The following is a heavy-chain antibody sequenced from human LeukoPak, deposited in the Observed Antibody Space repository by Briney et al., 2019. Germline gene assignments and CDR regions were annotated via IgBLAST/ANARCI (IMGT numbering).Heavy chain of an antibody. V-gene: IGHV1-2*02. D-gene: IGHD3-3*01. J-gene: IGHJ4*02. CDR1: GYTFTGYY. CDR2: INPNRRGT. CDR3: ARACSDFWSGYYKDY. Sequence: ASVKVSCKASGYTFTGYYMHWVRQAPGQGLEWMGWINPNRRGTNYAQKFQGRVTMTRDTSISTAYMELSRLRSDDTAVYYCARACSDFWSGYYKDYWGQGTLVTVSS.